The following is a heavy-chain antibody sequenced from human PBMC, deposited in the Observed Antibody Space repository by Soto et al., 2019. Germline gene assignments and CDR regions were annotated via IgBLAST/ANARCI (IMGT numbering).Heavy chain of an antibody. CDR1: GFTFSSYA. V-gene: IGHV3-30-3*01. CDR3: ARSSGLRLGGIT. Sequence: GGSLRLSCAASGFTFSSYAMHWVRQAPGKGLEWVAVISYDGSNKYYADSVKGRFTISRDNSKNTLYLQMNSLRAEDTAVYYCARSSGLRLGGITWGQGTLVTVSS. J-gene: IGHJ4*02. D-gene: IGHD3-16*01. CDR2: ISYDGSNK.